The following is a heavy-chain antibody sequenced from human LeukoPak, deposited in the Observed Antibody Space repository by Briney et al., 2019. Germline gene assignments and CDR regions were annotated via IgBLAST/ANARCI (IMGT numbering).Heavy chain of an antibody. D-gene: IGHD2-2*02. Sequence: GASVKVSCKASGGTFSNYAISWVRQAPGQGLEWMGGIIPIFGSANYAQKFEGRVTITTDESTSTAYMELSSLRSEDTAMYYCASTRYCSSTNCYIKDWFDPWGQGTLVTVSS. CDR1: GGTFSNYA. V-gene: IGHV1-69*05. CDR3: ASTRYCSSTNCYIKDWFDP. CDR2: IIPIFGSA. J-gene: IGHJ5*02.